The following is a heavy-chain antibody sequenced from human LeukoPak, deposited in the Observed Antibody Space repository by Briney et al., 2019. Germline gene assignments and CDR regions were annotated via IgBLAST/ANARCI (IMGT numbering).Heavy chain of an antibody. Sequence: GGSLRLSCAASGFTFSSYAMTWVRQAPGKGLEWVSGISGSFIATYYADSVKGRFTISRDNSKNTLYLQMNSLRAEDTAVYYCAKDVELFDYWGQGTLVTVSS. CDR2: ISGSFIAT. J-gene: IGHJ4*02. CDR3: AKDVELFDY. V-gene: IGHV3-23*01. CDR1: GFTFSSYA. D-gene: IGHD1-26*01.